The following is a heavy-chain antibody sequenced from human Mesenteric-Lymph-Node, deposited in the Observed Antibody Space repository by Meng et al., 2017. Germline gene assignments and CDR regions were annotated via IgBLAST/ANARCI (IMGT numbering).Heavy chain of an antibody. CDR1: GFTFSNAW. J-gene: IGHJ3*02. Sequence: GESLKISCAASGFTFSNAWMSWVRQAPGKGLEWVGRIKSKTDGGTTDYAAPVKGRFTISRDDSKNTLYLQMNSLKTEDTAVYYCTTDGGRCFLWFGELCAFDIWGQGTMVTVSS. CDR3: TTDGGRCFLWFGELCAFDI. D-gene: IGHD3-10*01. V-gene: IGHV3-15*01. CDR2: IKSKTDGGTT.